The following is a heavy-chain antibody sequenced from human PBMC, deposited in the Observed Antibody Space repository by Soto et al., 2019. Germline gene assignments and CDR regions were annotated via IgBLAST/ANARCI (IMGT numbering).Heavy chain of an antibody. V-gene: IGHV4-59*01. CDR1: GGSISSYY. J-gene: IGHJ1*01. CDR2: IYYSGST. Sequence: PSETLSLTCTVSGGSISSYYWSWIRQPPGKGLEWIGYIYYSGSTNYNPSLKSRVTISVDTSKNQFSLKLSSVTAADTAVYYCARDRVESGCPEYFQHWGQGTLVTVS. CDR3: ARDRVESGCPEYFQH. D-gene: IGHD3-22*01.